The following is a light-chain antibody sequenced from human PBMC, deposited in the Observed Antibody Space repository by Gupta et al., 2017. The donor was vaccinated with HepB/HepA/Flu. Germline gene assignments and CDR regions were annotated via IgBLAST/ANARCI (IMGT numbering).Light chain of an antibody. CDR2: GGS. V-gene: IGKV1-39*01. CDR1: QSISIY. CDR3: QQTYSAPTT. J-gene: IGKJ2*01. Sequence: DTQMTQSPSSLSASVGDRVTITSRPSQSISIYLNWYQQKVGKAPKLLMFGGSDLQSGVPSRFSGSRSGTDFTLTISSLQPEDFATYYCQQTYSAPTTFGQGTKLEIK.